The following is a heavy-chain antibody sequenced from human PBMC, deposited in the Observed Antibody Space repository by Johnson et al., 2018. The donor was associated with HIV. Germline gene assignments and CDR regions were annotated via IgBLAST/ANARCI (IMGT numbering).Heavy chain of an antibody. J-gene: IGHJ3*02. V-gene: IGHV3-30-3*01. CDR3: ARDRSPYSRVSLGGI. D-gene: IGHD1-26*01. CDR1: GFTLSPLS. Sequence: QVQLVESGGGVVQPGKSLRLSCVASGFTLSPLSMHWVRQAPGKGLEWVAVISYDGSNKYYADSVKGRITVSRDNSKNTLSLQMDSLRPEDTAVYYCARDRSPYSRVSLGGIWGQGTMVTVSS. CDR2: ISYDGSNK.